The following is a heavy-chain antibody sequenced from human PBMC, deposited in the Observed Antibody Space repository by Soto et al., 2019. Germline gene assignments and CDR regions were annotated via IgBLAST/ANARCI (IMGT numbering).Heavy chain of an antibody. CDR3: VRGGSNYAS. Sequence: GGSLRLSXTASGFTFSDSWMTWVRQAPGKGLEWVARIKPDESEKKYAESVNGRFSISRDNAKNSMYLQMDSLRGEDTAVYYCVRGGSNYASWGQGTLVTVSS. D-gene: IGHD4-4*01. CDR1: GFTFSDSW. V-gene: IGHV3-7*01. J-gene: IGHJ5*02. CDR2: IKPDESEK.